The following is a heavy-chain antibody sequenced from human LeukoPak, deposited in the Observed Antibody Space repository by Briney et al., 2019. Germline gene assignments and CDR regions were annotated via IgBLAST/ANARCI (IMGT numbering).Heavy chain of an antibody. CDR1: GFTFSNAW. J-gene: IGHJ4*02. Sequence: PGGSLRLSCAASGFTFSNAWMSWVRQAPGKGLEWVGRIKSKTDGGTTDYAAPVKGRFTISRDDSKNTLYLQMNSLKTEDTAVYYCTTVTAGYDYVWGSYRYIYFDYWGQGTLDTVSS. CDR2: IKSKTDGGTT. CDR3: TTVTAGYDYVWGSYRYIYFDY. D-gene: IGHD3-16*02. V-gene: IGHV3-15*01.